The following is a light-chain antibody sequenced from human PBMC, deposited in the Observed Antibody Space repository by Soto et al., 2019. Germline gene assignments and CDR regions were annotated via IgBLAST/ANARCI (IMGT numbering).Light chain of an antibody. CDR2: KAS. CDR3: QQYNISSWT. CDR1: QSISSW. Sequence: LQSTQSPSTLSASVSNIFTFTCRASQSISSWLAWYQQKPGKAPKLLIYKASSLESGVPSRFSGSGSGTEFTLTISSLQPDDFATYYCQQYNISSWTFGQGTKVDIK. J-gene: IGKJ1*01. V-gene: IGKV1-5*03.